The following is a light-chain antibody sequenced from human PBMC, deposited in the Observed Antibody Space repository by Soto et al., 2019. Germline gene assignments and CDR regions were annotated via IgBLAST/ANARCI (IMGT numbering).Light chain of an antibody. CDR3: HQFFRSPIT. CDR1: ETVLSVSKNRNH. J-gene: IGKJ4*01. Sequence: DIVMSQCPDSLSVCLGGRATINCKSNETVLSVSKNRNHLSWYQQKPGQPPKLLIYWATTRESGVPDRFSGSGAGTDFTLPVSGLQAEDVAIYYCHQFFRSPITFGGGTKVDIK. V-gene: IGKV4-1*01. CDR2: WAT.